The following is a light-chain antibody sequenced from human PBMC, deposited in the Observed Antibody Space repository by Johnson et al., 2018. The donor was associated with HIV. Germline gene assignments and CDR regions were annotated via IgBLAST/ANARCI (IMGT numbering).Light chain of an antibody. CDR1: SSNIGNNY. CDR2: DNN. V-gene: IGLV1-51*01. J-gene: IGLJ1*01. Sequence: QSVLTQPPSVSAAPGQKVTISCSGSSSNIGNNYVSWYQQLPGTAPKLLIYDNNKRPSGIPARFSGSKSGTSATLAITGLQTGDEADYYCGTWDSSLRNGFFGTGTKVTVL. CDR3: GTWDSSLRNGF.